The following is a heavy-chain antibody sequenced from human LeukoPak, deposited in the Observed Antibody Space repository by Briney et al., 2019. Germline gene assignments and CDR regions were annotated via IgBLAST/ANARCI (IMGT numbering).Heavy chain of an antibody. CDR2: INPNGDLT. CDR3: ARAPMGAAALY. D-gene: IGHD6-13*01. J-gene: IGHJ4*02. Sequence: ASVKVSCKASENTFTNYYMHWVRQAPGQGLEWLGIINPNGDLTNYAQTFQGRVTMTRDTSISTAYMELSSLRSDDTAFYYCARAPMGAAALYWGQGTLVTVSS. CDR1: ENTFTNYY. V-gene: IGHV1-46*01.